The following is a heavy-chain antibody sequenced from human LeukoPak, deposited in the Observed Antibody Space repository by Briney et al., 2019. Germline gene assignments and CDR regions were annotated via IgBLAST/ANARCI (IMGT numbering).Heavy chain of an antibody. CDR3: ARGQSTIFGVVSTFDY. CDR2: INHSGST. V-gene: IGHV4-34*01. D-gene: IGHD3-3*01. Sequence: PSETLSLTCAVYGGSFSGYYWSWIRQPPGKGLEWIGEINHSGSTNYNPSLKSRVTISVDTSKNQFSLKLSSVTAADTAVHYCARGQSTIFGVVSTFDYWGQGTLVTVSS. J-gene: IGHJ4*02. CDR1: GGSFSGYY.